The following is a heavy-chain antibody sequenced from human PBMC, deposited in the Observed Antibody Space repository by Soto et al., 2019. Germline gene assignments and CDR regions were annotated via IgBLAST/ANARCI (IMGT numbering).Heavy chain of an antibody. V-gene: IGHV4-59*01. Sequence: QVQLQESGPGLVKPSETLSLTCTVSGGSISSYYWSWIRQPPGKGLEWIGYIYYSGSTNYNPSLKSRVTISVDTSKNQFSLKLSSVTAADTAVYYCAREGVTPFDYWGQGTLVTVSS. CDR2: IYYSGST. D-gene: IGHD3-10*01. CDR3: AREGVTPFDY. J-gene: IGHJ4*02. CDR1: GGSISSYY.